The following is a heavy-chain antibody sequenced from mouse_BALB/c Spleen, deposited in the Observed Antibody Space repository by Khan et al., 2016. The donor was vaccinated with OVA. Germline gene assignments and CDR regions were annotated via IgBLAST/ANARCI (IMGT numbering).Heavy chain of an antibody. CDR2: INTYTGEP. V-gene: IGHV9-3-1*01. Sequence: VQLQESGPELKKPGETVKISCKASGYTFTNNGMNWVKQNPGKGLKWMGWINTYTGEPTYVDDFKGRFAFSLETSATTAYLQINNLKNEDTATXFCARVGYAGTMDYWGQGTSVTVSS. CDR1: GYTFTNNG. J-gene: IGHJ4*01. CDR3: ARVGYAGTMDY. D-gene: IGHD2-14*01.